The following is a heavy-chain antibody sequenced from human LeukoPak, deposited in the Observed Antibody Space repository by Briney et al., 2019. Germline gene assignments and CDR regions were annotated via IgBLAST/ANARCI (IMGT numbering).Heavy chain of an antibody. Sequence: ASETLSLTCAVYGGSFSGYYWSWIRQPPGKGLEWIGEINHSGSTNYNPSLKSRVTISVDTSKNQFSLKLSSVTAADTAVYYCARDRPTTVTTDGVETPAYYYYYYMDVWGKGTTVTVSS. CDR1: GGSFSGYY. CDR2: INHSGST. J-gene: IGHJ6*03. V-gene: IGHV4-34*01. CDR3: ARDRPTTVTTDGVETPAYYYYYYMDV. D-gene: IGHD4-17*01.